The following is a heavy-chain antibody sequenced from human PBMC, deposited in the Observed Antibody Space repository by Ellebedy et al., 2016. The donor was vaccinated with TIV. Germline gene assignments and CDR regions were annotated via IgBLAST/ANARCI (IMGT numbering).Heavy chain of an antibody. CDR3: ATETFIDVDLEVWGVFDM. V-gene: IGHV3-66*01. Sequence: GESLKISCAVSGFTVNSNYMSWVRQAPGKGLEWVSSIYVDGTTYYADSVRGRFTISRDTSKNTLNLQINGLRAEDTAVYFCATETFIDVDLEVWGVFDMWGQGTIVAVSS. D-gene: IGHD1-1*01. J-gene: IGHJ3*02. CDR1: GFTVNSNY. CDR2: IYVDGTT.